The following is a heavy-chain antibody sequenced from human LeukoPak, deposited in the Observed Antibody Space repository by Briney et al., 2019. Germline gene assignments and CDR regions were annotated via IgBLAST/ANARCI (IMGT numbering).Heavy chain of an antibody. Sequence: PGGSLRLSCAASGFTFSSYAMSWVRQAPGKGLEWVANIKQDGREKYYVDSMKGRFTISRDNAKNSLYLQMNSLRAEDTAVYYWARASYDYVWGSPPGAFDIWGQGTMFIVSS. D-gene: IGHD3-16*01. J-gene: IGHJ3*02. CDR3: ARASYDYVWGSPPGAFDI. CDR1: GFTFSSYA. V-gene: IGHV3-7*01. CDR2: IKQDGREK.